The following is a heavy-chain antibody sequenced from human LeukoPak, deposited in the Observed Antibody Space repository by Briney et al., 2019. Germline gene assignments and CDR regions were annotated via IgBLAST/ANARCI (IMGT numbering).Heavy chain of an antibody. V-gene: IGHV1-8*01. D-gene: IGHD1-26*01. J-gene: IGHJ4*02. CDR1: VYTFTSYD. Sequence: ASEKVSCKASVYTFTSYDINWVRQATAQGLEWVGWMNTNSGNTGSAQKFQGRVTVTRNTSITTAYMELSSLRSEDTAIYYCARSKVGTTTLPIDYWGQGTLVTVSS. CDR2: MNTNSGNT. CDR3: ARSKVGTTTLPIDY.